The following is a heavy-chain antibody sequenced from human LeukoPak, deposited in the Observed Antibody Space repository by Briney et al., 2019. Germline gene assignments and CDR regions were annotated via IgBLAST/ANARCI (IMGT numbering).Heavy chain of an antibody. Sequence: SETLSPTCTVSGGSINNYYWSWIRQTPGKGLEWIGYISNSGSTNYNPSLKTRVTISLDTSKNQFSLKLSSVTAADTAVFYCARDTYDTLTGYFLFDYWAQGTLVTVSS. CDR1: GGSINNYY. D-gene: IGHD3-9*01. CDR3: ARDTYDTLTGYFLFDY. V-gene: IGHV4-59*01. CDR2: ISNSGST. J-gene: IGHJ4*02.